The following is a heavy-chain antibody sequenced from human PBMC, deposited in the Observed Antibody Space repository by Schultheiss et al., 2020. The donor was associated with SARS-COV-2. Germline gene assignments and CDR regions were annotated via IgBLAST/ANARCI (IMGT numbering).Heavy chain of an antibody. CDR2: ISYDGSNK. CDR3: AKDRGYVLDDAFDI. V-gene: IGHV3-30*18. Sequence: GGSLRLSCAASGFTVSSNYMSWVRQAPGKGLEWVAVISYDGSNKYYADSVKGRFTISRDNSKNTLYLQMNSLRAEDTAVYYCAKDRGYVLDDAFDIWGQGTMVTVSS. CDR1: GFTVSSNY. J-gene: IGHJ3*02. D-gene: IGHD5-12*01.